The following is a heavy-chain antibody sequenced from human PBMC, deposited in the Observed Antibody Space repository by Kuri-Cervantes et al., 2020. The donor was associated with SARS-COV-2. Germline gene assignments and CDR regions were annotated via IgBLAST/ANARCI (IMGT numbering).Heavy chain of an antibody. Sequence: SETLSLTCTVSGCSISGYFWSWIRQPAGKGLEYIGRIYSSGTTNYSPSLKSRVTISVDTSKNQFSLKLSSVTAADTAVYYCARRIMITFGGVIVQKRGAFDIWGQGTMVTVSS. V-gene: IGHV4-4*07. CDR1: GCSISGYF. CDR2: IYSSGTT. CDR3: ARRIMITFGGVIVQKRGAFDI. D-gene: IGHD3-16*02. J-gene: IGHJ3*02.